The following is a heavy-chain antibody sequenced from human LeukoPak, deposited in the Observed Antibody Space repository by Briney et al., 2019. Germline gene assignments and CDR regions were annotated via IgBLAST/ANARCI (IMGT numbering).Heavy chain of an antibody. V-gene: IGHV5-51*01. CDR2: IYPGDSDT. CDR3: ARPGIVGATNAFDI. Sequence: GEXLKISSKGSGSRFTSYWIGWGRPMPGKGVEGMGIIYPGDSDTRYSPSFQGQLTISADKSISTAYLQWSSLKASDTAMYYCARPGIVGATNAFDIWGQGTMVTVSS. J-gene: IGHJ3*02. D-gene: IGHD1-26*01. CDR1: GSRFTSYW.